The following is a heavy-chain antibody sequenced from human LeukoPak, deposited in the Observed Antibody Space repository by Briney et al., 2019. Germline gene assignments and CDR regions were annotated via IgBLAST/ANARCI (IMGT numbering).Heavy chain of an antibody. D-gene: IGHD5-18*01. V-gene: IGHV4-59*08. Sequence: PSETLSLTCTVSGGSISSYYWSWIRQPPGKGLEWIGYIYYSGKTNYNPSLKSRVTISADTSKNQFSLKLSSVTAADTAVYYCARMGIQLWYGVDYWGQGTLVTVSS. CDR1: GGSISSYY. CDR2: IYYSGKT. CDR3: ARMGIQLWYGVDY. J-gene: IGHJ4*02.